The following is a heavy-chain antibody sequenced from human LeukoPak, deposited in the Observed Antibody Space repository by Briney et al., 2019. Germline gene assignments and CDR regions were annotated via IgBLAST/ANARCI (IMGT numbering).Heavy chain of an antibody. V-gene: IGHV1-18*01. J-gene: IGHJ3*02. D-gene: IGHD1-1*01. CDR1: GYTFTSYG. CDR2: ISAYNGNT. Sequence: GASVKVSCKASGYTFTSYGISWVRQAPGQGLEWMGWISAYNGNTNYAQRLQGRVTMTTDTSTSTAYMELRSLRSDDTAVYYCARVRYNWNDIDAFDIWGQGTMVTVSS. CDR3: ARVRYNWNDIDAFDI.